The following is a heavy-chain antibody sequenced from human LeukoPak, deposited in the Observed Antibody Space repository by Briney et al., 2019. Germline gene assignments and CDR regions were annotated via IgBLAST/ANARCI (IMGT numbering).Heavy chain of an antibody. Sequence: SETLSLTCTVSGGSISSYYWSWIRQPPGKGLEWIGYIYYSGSTNYNPSLKSRVTISVDTSKNQFSLKLSSVTAADTAVYYCASRPTYDSSGYYLDDAFDIWGQGTMVTVSS. D-gene: IGHD3-22*01. CDR3: ASRPTYDSSGYYLDDAFDI. CDR1: GGSISSYY. V-gene: IGHV4-59*01. CDR2: IYYSGST. J-gene: IGHJ3*02.